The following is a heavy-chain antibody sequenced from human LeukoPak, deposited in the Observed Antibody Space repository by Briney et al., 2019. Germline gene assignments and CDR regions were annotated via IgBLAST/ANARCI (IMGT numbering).Heavy chain of an antibody. J-gene: IGHJ4*02. D-gene: IGHD1-26*01. CDR1: RYTFTSYY. V-gene: IGHV1-46*01. CDR2: INPSGGST. CDR3: ARHSGSYRDFDY. Sequence: ASVKVSCKASRYTFTSYYMHWVRQAPGQGLEWMGIINPSGGSTSYAQKFQGRVTTTRDTSTSTVYMELSSLRSEDTAVYYCARHSGSYRDFDYWGQGTLVTVSS.